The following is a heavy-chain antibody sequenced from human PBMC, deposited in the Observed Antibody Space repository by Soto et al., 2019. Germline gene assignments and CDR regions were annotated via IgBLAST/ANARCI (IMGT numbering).Heavy chain of an antibody. CDR3: ARVLAVAANWFDP. J-gene: IGHJ5*02. CDR1: GYTFTSYG. CDR2: ISANNGKT. V-gene: IGHV1-18*01. Sequence: ASVKVSCKASGYTFTSYGISWVRQAPGQGLEWMGWISANNGKTNYAQKLQGRVTITADESTSTAYMELSSLRSEDTAVYYCARVLAVAANWFDPWGQGTLVTVSS. D-gene: IGHD6-19*01.